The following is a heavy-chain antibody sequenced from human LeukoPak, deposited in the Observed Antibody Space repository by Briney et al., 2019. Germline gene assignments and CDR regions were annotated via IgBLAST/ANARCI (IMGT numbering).Heavy chain of an antibody. V-gene: IGHV1-2*02. J-gene: IGHJ4*02. CDR3: ARDMYSSGYLCDY. CDR1: GYTFSDHL. D-gene: IGHD6-19*01. CDR2: INPNNGDT. Sequence: GASVKVSCKTSGYTFSDHLIHWVRQVPGQGLEWMGWINPNNGDTNYAQRFQGRVTMTRDTSANTAYMELSSLRSEDTAVYYCARDMYSSGYLCDYWGQGTLVTVSS.